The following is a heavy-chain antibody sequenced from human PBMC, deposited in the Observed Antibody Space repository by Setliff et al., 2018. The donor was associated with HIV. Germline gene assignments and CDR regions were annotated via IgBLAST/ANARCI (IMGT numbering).Heavy chain of an antibody. CDR3: ARLPRIALSGTFGWFDP. J-gene: IGHJ5*02. Sequence: SETLSLTCTVSGDSISTTTYYWGWIRQPPGKGLEWIGHIYYSGSTYYNPSLKSRVTISVDTSKGQFSLRLSSVTAADTAVYYCARLPRIALSGTFGWFDPWGQGTLVTVSS. CDR2: IYYSGST. D-gene: IGHD6-19*01. CDR1: GDSISTTTYY. V-gene: IGHV4-39*07.